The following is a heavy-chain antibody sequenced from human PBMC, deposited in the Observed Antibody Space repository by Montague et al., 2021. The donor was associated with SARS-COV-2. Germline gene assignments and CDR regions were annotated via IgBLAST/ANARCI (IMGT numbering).Heavy chain of an antibody. V-gene: IGHV4-39*07. CDR1: GGSISSSSYY. CDR2: IYYSGST. CDR3: AREQAEIVLMVYVAGAFDI. J-gene: IGHJ3*02. D-gene: IGHD2-8*01. Sequence: SETLSLTCTVSGGSISSSSYYWGWIRQPPGKGLEWIGSIYYSGSTYYNPSLKSRVTISVDTSKNQFSMKLSSVTAADTAVYYCAREQAEIVLMVYVAGAFDIWDQGTTVTVSS.